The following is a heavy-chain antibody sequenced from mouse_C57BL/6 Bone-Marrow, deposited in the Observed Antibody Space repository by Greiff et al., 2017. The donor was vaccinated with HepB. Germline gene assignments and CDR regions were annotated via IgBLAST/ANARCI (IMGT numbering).Heavy chain of an antibody. CDR3: ASSSYHWYFDV. V-gene: IGHV7-3*01. CDR2: IRNKANGYTT. CDR1: GFTFTDYY. D-gene: IGHD1-1*01. Sequence: EVQLVESGGGLVQPGGSLSLSCAASGFTFTDYYMSWVRQPPGKALEWLGFIRNKANGYTTEYSASVKGRFTISRDNSQSILYLQMNALRAEDSATYYCASSSYHWYFDVWGTGTTVTVSS. J-gene: IGHJ1*03.